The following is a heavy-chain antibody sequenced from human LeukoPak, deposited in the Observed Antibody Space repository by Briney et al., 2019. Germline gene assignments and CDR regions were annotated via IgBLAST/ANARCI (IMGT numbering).Heavy chain of an antibody. J-gene: IGHJ4*02. CDR1: GFTFSSYE. V-gene: IGHV3-48*03. CDR3: ARPSTSEPTLIDD. D-gene: IGHD1-14*01. CDR2: ISSSGSTI. Sequence: GGSLRLSCAASGFTFSSYEMNWVRQVPGKGLEWVSYISSSGSTIYYADSVKGRFTISRDNAKNSLYLQMNSLRAEYTAVYYCARPSTSEPTLIDDWGQETLVTVSS.